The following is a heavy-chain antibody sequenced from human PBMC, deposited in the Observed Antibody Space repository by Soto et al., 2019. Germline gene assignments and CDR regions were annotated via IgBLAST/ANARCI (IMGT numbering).Heavy chain of an antibody. V-gene: IGHV5-51*01. CDR2: IYPGDSDT. CDR3: AIIDGAAGQRQSYYYCGMDV. J-gene: IGHJ6*02. CDR1: GYSFTSYW. Sequence: GESLKISCKGSGYSFTSYWIGWVPQMPGKGLEWMGIIYPGDSDTRYSPSFQGQVTQSADKSISTAYLHWSSLKASGTAMYSCAIIDGAAGQRQSYYYCGMDVWGQGTTVTVSS. D-gene: IGHD6-13*01.